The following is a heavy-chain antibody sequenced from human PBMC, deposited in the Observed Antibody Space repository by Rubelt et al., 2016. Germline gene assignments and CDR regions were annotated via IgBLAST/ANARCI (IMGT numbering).Heavy chain of an antibody. CDR1: GFSLSTGGVG. CDR3: AHSKVSWFDP. J-gene: IGHJ5*02. CDR2: IYGDDDK. V-gene: IGHV2-5*02. Sequence: QITLKESGPTLVKPTQTLTLTCSFSGFSLSTGGVGVGWIRQPPGKALEWLALIYGDDDKYYSPSLKSRLTITKDTSQNQVVLTMRNMERVDTAAYYCAHSKVSWFDPWGQRILVTVSS. D-gene: IGHD3-10*01.